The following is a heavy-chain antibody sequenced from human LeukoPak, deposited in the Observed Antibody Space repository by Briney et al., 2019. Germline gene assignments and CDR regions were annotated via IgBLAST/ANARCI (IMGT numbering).Heavy chain of an antibody. CDR3: ARDVNYAFDF. J-gene: IGHJ4*02. CDR1: GFTFSSYG. V-gene: IGHV3-48*01. CDR2: ISYSGSTI. D-gene: IGHD1-7*01. Sequence: GGSLRLSCAASGFTFSSYGINWVRQAPGKGLEWISYISYSGSTISYPDSVKGRFTISRDNAKNSLYLQVNSLRAEDTAVYYCARDVNYAFDFWGQGTLVTVSS.